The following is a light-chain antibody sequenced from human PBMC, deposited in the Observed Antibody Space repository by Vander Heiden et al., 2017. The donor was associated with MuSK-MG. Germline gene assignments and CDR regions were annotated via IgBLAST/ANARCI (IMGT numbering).Light chain of an antibody. CDR3: SSYTRTSLDVV. CDR2: DVN. Sequence: QSALTQPASLSGSPGQSLTISCTGTSTYVGAYDYVSWYQHHPGKGPKLIVYDVNNRSSGVSYRFSGSKSGNTASLTISELQAEDEADYYCSSYTRTSLDVVFGGGTKLTVL. J-gene: IGLJ2*01. V-gene: IGLV2-14*03. CDR1: STYVGAYDY.